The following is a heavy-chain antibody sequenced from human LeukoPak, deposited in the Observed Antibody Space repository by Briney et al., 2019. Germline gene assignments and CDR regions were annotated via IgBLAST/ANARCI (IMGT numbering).Heavy chain of an antibody. J-gene: IGHJ4*02. CDR3: ARARVGATGGFDY. Sequence: ASVKVSCKASGYTFTGYYMHWVRQAPGQGLEWMGWINPNSGGTNYAQKFQGWVTMTRETYISTAYMELRRLRSDDTAVYYSARARVGATGGFDYWGQGTLVTVSS. D-gene: IGHD1-26*01. CDR1: GYTFTGYY. V-gene: IGHV1-2*04. CDR2: INPNSGGT.